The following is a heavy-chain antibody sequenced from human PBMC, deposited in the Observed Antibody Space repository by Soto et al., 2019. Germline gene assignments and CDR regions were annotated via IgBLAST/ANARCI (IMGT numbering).Heavy chain of an antibody. CDR3: ARVKGYYDYVWGSYRAYFDY. D-gene: IGHD3-16*02. CDR2: IYYSGST. Sequence: QVQLQESGPGLVKPSQTLSLTCTVSGGSISSGDYYWSWIRQPPGKGLEWIGYIYYSGSTYYNPSRKSRVTISVDTSKNQFSLKLSSVTAADTAVYYCARVKGYYDYVWGSYRAYFDYWGQGTLVTVSS. V-gene: IGHV4-30-4*01. CDR1: GGSISSGDYY. J-gene: IGHJ4*02.